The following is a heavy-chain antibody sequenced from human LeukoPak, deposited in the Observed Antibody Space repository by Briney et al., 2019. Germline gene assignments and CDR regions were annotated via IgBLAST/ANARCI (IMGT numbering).Heavy chain of an antibody. CDR2: IYADGNT. Sequence: GGSLRLSCAASGFIVNTNYMTWVRQAPGRGLEWVSFIYADGNTYYADSVKGRFTISRDTSKNGVYLQMNSLRAEDTAVYYCARDSYGDANFDSWGQGTLVTVSS. J-gene: IGHJ4*02. CDR3: ARDSYGDANFDS. CDR1: GFIVNTNY. V-gene: IGHV3-53*01. D-gene: IGHD4-17*01.